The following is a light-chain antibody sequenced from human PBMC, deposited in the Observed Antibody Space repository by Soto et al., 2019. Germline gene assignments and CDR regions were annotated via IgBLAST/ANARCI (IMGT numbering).Light chain of an antibody. CDR3: SSFTSTSTRL. V-gene: IGLV2-14*01. CDR1: SSDIGAYNH. Sequence: QSALTQPASVSGSPGQSITISCTGTSSDIGAYNHVSWYQHHPGKAPKLIIYDVSNRPSGVSDRFSGSRSGDAASLTISGLQSEDEADYYCSSFTSTSTRLFGGGTKLTVL. J-gene: IGLJ2*01. CDR2: DVS.